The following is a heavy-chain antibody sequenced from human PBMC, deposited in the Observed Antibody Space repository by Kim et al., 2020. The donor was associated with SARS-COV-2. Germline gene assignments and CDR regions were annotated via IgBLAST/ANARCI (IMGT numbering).Heavy chain of an antibody. CDR2: ISSSSSYI. V-gene: IGHV3-21*01. Sequence: GGSLRLSCAASGFTFSSYSMNWVRQAPGKGLEWVSSISSSSSYIYYADSVKGRFTISRDNAKNSLYLQMNSLRAEDTAVYYYARRMLAQDTFDYWGQGTLVTVSS. CDR1: GFTFSSYS. D-gene: IGHD2-15*01. J-gene: IGHJ4*02. CDR3: ARRMLAQDTFDY.